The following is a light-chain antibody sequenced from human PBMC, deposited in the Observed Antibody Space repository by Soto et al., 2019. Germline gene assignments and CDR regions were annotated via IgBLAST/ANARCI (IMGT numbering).Light chain of an antibody. J-gene: IGLJ1*01. Sequence: QSVLTQPPSASGSPRQSVAISCTGTSSDVGGYNYVSWYQQHPGKAPKLMIYEVTKRPSGVPDRFSGSKSGNTASLTVSGLQAENEADYYCSSYAGSSNVFGTGTKVTVL. CDR3: SSYAGSSNV. CDR2: EVT. V-gene: IGLV2-8*01. CDR1: SSDVGGYNY.